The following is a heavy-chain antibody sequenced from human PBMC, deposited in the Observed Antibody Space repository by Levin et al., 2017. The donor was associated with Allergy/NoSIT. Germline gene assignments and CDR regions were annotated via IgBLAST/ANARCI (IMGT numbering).Heavy chain of an antibody. D-gene: IGHD6-6*01. Sequence: GESLKISCAASGFTFSSYSMNWVRQAPGKGLEWVSSISSSSSYIYYADSVKGRFTISRDNAKNSLYLQMNSLRAEDTAVYYCARRGIFDSSSAARGGAFDIWGQGTMVTVSS. J-gene: IGHJ3*02. CDR3: ARRGIFDSSSAARGGAFDI. CDR2: ISSSSSYI. CDR1: GFTFSSYS. V-gene: IGHV3-21*01.